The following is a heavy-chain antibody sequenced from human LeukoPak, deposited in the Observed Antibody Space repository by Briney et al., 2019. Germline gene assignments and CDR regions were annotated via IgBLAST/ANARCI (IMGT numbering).Heavy chain of an antibody. V-gene: IGHV3-21*01. J-gene: IGHJ4*02. CDR1: GFTFSDYT. CDR3: ARVQGSPY. CDR2: ITGDSNYI. Sequence: GGSLRLSCAASGFTFSDYTLNWFRQPPGKGLEWVSSITGDSNYIYYADSVKGRFTVSRDNAKNSLYLHINSLRAEDTAVYYCARVQGSPYWGQGTLVTVSS.